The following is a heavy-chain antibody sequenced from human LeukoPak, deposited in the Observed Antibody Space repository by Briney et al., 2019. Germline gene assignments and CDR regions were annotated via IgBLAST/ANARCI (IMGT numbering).Heavy chain of an antibody. Sequence: PSETLSLTCTVSGGSISSSSYYWGWIRQPPGKGLEWIGNIYYSGSTYYNPSLKSRVTISVDTSKNQFSLKLSSVTAADTAVYYCARGDNYYDSKGDAFDIWGQGTMVTVSS. CDR1: GGSISSSSYY. D-gene: IGHD3-22*01. CDR3: ARGDNYYDSKGDAFDI. V-gene: IGHV4-39*07. CDR2: IYYSGST. J-gene: IGHJ3*02.